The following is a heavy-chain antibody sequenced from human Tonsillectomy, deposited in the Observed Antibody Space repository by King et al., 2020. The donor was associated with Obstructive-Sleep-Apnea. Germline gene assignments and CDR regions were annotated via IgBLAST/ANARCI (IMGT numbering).Heavy chain of an antibody. D-gene: IGHD3-10*01. Sequence: KQLVQSGPEVKKPGTSVKVSCKASGFTFTSSAMQWVRPARGQRLEWIGWIVVGSGNTNDAQKFQERVTITRDMSTSTAYMELGSLRSEDTAVYYCAAGSEGETPVDYWGQGTLVTVSS. CDR1: GFTFTSSA. CDR2: IVVGSGNT. J-gene: IGHJ4*02. V-gene: IGHV1-58*02. CDR3: AAGSEGETPVDY.